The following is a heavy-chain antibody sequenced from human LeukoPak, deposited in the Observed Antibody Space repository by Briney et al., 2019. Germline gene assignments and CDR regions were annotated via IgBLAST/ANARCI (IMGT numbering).Heavy chain of an antibody. CDR2: ISYDAINK. CDR1: GFIFSDYV. D-gene: IGHD1-26*01. J-gene: IGHJ4*02. CDR3: AKGAGEGATWEYYFDY. V-gene: IGHV3-30*18. Sequence: GGSLRLSCAASGFIFSDYVMHWVRQAPGKGLEWVAGISYDAINKYYGDSIEGRFTISRDNSKNTLYLEINSLRAEDTAVYYCAKGAGEGATWEYYFDYWGQGTLVTVSS.